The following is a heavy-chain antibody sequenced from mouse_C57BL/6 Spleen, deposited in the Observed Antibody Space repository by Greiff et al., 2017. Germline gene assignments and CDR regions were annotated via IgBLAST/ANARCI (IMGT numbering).Heavy chain of an antibody. J-gene: IGHJ1*03. CDR1: GYTFTSYW. CDR2: INPSNGGT. Sequence: QVQLQQPGAELVKPGASVKLSCKASGYTFTSYWIHWVKQRPGQGLEWIGDINPSNGGTNYNEKFKSKATLTVDKSSSTAYMQLSSLTSEDSAVYYCANCGSPWDFDVWGKGTTVTVSS. CDR3: ANCGSPWDFDV. D-gene: IGHD2-2*01. V-gene: IGHV1-53*01.